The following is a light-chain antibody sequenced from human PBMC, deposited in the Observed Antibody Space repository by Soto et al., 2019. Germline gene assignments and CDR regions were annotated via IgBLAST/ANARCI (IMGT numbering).Light chain of an antibody. CDR2: GAS. CDR3: QQYNKWAT. Sequence: EIVMTQSPATLSVSPGERATLSCRASQSVSANLAWYQQKPGQAPRLLIYGASSRATGIPARFSGSGSVTDFTLTISSLQSEDFAVYYCQQYNKWATFGPGTRLEIE. V-gene: IGKV3-15*01. CDR1: QSVSAN. J-gene: IGKJ5*01.